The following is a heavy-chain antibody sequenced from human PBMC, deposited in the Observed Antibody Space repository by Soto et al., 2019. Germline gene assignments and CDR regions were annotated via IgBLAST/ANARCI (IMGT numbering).Heavy chain of an antibody. J-gene: IGHJ4*02. V-gene: IGHV1-24*01. CDR1: GHPLSQLS. CDR2: FDPEDDQT. Sequence: QVQLVQSGAEVKKPGASVKVSCKVSGHPLSQLSMHWVRQAPGKGLEWMGGFDPEDDQTIYAQKYQGRVTVTEDTSTDTAYMELSSLKSEDTAVYYCTTTGNDYGDFDSWGQGTLVTVSS. CDR3: TTTGNDYGDFDS. D-gene: IGHD4-17*01.